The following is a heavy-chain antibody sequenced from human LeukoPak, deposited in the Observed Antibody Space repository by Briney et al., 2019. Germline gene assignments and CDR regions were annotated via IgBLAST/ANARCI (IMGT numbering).Heavy chain of an antibody. V-gene: IGHV3-30*01. CDR2: ISYDGSNK. Sequence: GGSLRFSCAASGFTFSSYAMHWVRQAPGKGLEWVAVISYDGSNKYYADSVKGRFTISRDNSKNTPYLQMNSLRAEDTAVYYCAREGALSYYYYYYMDVWGKGTTVTVSS. CDR3: AREGALSYYYYYYMDV. CDR1: GFTFSSYA. J-gene: IGHJ6*03.